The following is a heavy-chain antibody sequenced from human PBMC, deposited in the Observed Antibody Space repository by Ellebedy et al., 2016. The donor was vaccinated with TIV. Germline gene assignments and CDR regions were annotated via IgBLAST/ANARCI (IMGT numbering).Heavy chain of an antibody. V-gene: IGHV4-39*01. Sequence: SETLSLTCTVSGGSISSSSYYWGWIRQPPGKGLEWIGSIYYSGSTYYNPSLKSRVTISVDTSKNQFSLKLSSVPAADTAVYYCARHAGSGYERMDYWGQGTLVTVSS. D-gene: IGHD5-12*01. CDR2: IYYSGST. CDR3: ARHAGSGYERMDY. CDR1: GGSISSSSYY. J-gene: IGHJ4*02.